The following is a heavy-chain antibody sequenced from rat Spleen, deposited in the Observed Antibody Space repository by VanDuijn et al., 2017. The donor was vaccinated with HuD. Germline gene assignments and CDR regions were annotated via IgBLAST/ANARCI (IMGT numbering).Heavy chain of an antibody. J-gene: IGHJ4*01. CDR2: ISTGGGNT. V-gene: IGHV5S13*01. Sequence: EVQLVESGGGLVQPGRSLKLSCAASGFTFSNYGMAWVRQAPTKGLEWVASISTGGGNTYYRESVKGRFTIARDNAKNTLYMQMDSLSSEDTATYYCARTLDAWGQGASVTVSS. CDR3: ARTLDA. CDR1: GFTFSNYG.